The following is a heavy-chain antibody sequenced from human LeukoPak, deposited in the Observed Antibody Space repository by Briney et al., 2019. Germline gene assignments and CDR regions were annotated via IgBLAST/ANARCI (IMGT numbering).Heavy chain of an antibody. CDR1: GGSISSSSYY. V-gene: IGHV4-39*07. D-gene: IGHD2-15*01. CDR2: IYYSGST. Sequence: SETLSLTCTVSGGSISSSSYYWGWIRQPPGKGLEWIGSIYYSGSTYYNPSLKSRVTISVDTSKNQFSLKLSSVTAADTAVYYCARGYCSGGSCYSYYYYYYMDVWGKGTTVTVSS. CDR3: ARGYCSGGSCYSYYYYYYMDV. J-gene: IGHJ6*03.